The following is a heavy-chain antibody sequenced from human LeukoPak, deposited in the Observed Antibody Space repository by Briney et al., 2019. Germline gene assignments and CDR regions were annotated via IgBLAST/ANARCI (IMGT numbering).Heavy chain of an antibody. Sequence: GGSLRLSCEASGFTFTTYSMTWVRQAPGKGLEWVSIISSGSSAIFSADALKGRFTISRDDAKNLLYLDMDSLRAEDTAVYYCARGHTAVTRHFDFWGQGTLVTVSS. D-gene: IGHD4-17*01. CDR1: GFTFTTYS. J-gene: IGHJ4*02. CDR3: ARGHTAVTRHFDF. V-gene: IGHV3-21*01. CDR2: ISSGSSAI.